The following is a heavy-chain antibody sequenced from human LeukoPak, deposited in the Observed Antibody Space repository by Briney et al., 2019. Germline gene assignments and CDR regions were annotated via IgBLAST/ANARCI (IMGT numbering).Heavy chain of an antibody. J-gene: IGHJ3*02. D-gene: IGHD4-23*01. CDR1: GYTFTGYY. CDR3: ARLFGRVVTTEDDAFDI. CDR2: INPNSGGT. Sequence: ASVKVSCKASGYTFTGYYMHWVRQAPGQGLEWMGWINPNSGGTNYAQKFQGWVTMTRDTSISTAYMELSRLRSDDTAVYYCARLFGRVVTTEDDAFDIWGQGTMVTVSS. V-gene: IGHV1-2*04.